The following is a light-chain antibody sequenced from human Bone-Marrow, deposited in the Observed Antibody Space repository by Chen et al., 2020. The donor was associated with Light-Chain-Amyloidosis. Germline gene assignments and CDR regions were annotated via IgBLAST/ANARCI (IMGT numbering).Light chain of an antibody. CDR2: GAS. CDR3: QQYGSSRTWT. Sequence: EIVLTQSPGTLSLSPGERATLSCRASQSVSSSYLAWYQQKPGQAPRLLIYGASSRATGIPDRFSGSGSGTDFTLTISRLEPEDFAVYYCQQYGSSRTWTFGQGTTVEIK. J-gene: IGKJ1*01. CDR1: QSVSSSY. V-gene: IGKV3-20*01.